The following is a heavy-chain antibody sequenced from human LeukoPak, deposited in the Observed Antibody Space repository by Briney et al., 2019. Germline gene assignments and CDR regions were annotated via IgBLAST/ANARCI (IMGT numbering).Heavy chain of an antibody. CDR3: ARGVAGYDFWSGSEY. D-gene: IGHD3-3*01. V-gene: IGHV3-74*01. CDR1: GFTFSSYW. CDR2: INSDGSIT. J-gene: IGHJ4*02. Sequence: GGSLRLSCAASGFTFSSYWMHWVRQAPGKGLVWVSRINSDGSITTYADSVKDRFTISRDNAKNTLYLQMNSLRAEDTAVYYCARGVAGYDFWSGSEYWGQGTLVTVSS.